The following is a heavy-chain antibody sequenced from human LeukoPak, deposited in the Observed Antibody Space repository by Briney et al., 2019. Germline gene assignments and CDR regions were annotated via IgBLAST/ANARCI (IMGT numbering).Heavy chain of an antibody. CDR2: ISSSGSTI. CDR1: GFTFSDYY. V-gene: IGHV3-11*01. CDR3: TRTYYYDSSGQRDFDI. J-gene: IGHJ3*02. Sequence: GGSLRLSCAASGFTFSDYYMSWIRQAPGKGLEWVSYISSSGSTIYYADSVKGRFTISRDNAKNSLYLQMNSLKTEDTAVYYCTRTYYYDSSGQRDFDIWGQGTMVTVSS. D-gene: IGHD3-22*01.